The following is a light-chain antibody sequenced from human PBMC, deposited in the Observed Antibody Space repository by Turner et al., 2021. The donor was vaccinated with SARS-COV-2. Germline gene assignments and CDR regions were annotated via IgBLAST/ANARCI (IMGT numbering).Light chain of an antibody. CDR2: AAS. V-gene: IGKV1-39*01. CDR1: QSITRS. Sequence: DIQMTQSPSSLSASVGDRVTITCRASQSITRSLNWYHQTPGKAPKLLLYAASTLQYGVPARFSGSGSGTDFTLTISSLQPEDFATYYCQQSFSSPLTFGGGTKVEI. J-gene: IGKJ4*01. CDR3: QQSFSSPLT.